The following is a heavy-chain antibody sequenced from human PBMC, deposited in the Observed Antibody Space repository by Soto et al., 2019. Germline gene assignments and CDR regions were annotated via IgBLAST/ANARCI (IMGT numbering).Heavy chain of an antibody. CDR1: GGSFSGYY. Sequence: SETLSLTCAVYGGSFSGYYWSWIRQPPGKGLEWIREINHSGSTNYNPSLKSRVTISVDTSKNQFSLKLSSVTAADTAVYYCARARPHMTWTNFDYWGQGTLVTVSS. V-gene: IGHV4-34*01. D-gene: IGHD6-6*01. CDR2: INHSGST. CDR3: ARARPHMTWTNFDY. J-gene: IGHJ4*02.